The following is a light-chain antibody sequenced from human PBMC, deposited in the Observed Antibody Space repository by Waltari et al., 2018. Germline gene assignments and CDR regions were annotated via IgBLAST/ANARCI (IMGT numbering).Light chain of an antibody. V-gene: IGKV4-1*01. Sequence: DIVMTQSPDSLAVSLGERATINCKSSQSVLSSSNNKNYLAWYPQKPGQPPKLLIYWASTRESGVPDRFSGSGSGTDFTLTISSLQAEDVAVYYCQQYYSTLALTFGGGTKVEIK. J-gene: IGKJ4*01. CDR3: QQYYSTLALT. CDR1: QSVLSSSNNKNY. CDR2: WAS.